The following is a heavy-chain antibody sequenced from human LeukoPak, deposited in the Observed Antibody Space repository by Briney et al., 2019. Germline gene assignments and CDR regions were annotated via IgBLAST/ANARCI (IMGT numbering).Heavy chain of an antibody. CDR1: GLTVSSNY. Sequence: GGSLRLSCAASGLTVSSNYMNWVRQAPGKGLEWVSALYIGGNTYYADSVRGRFTIFRDNSKNTLYLQMNSLRAEDTAIYYRTTAAGYNYGQYWGQGTLVTVSS. J-gene: IGHJ4*02. V-gene: IGHV3-53*01. CDR2: LYIGGNT. D-gene: IGHD5-18*01. CDR3: TTAAGYNYGQY.